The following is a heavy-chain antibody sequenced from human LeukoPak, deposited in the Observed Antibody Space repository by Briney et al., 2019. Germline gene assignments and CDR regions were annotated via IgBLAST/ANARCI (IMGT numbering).Heavy chain of an antibody. J-gene: IGHJ5*02. Sequence: GGSLRLSCAASGFTVSSNYMSWVRQAPGKGLEWVSAISGSGGSTYYADSVKGRFTISRDNSKNTLYLQMNSLRAEDTAVYYCAAGNNWNYFRWFDPWGQGTLVTVSS. CDR1: GFTVSSNY. CDR3: AAGNNWNYFRWFDP. CDR2: ISGSGGST. V-gene: IGHV3-23*01. D-gene: IGHD1-7*01.